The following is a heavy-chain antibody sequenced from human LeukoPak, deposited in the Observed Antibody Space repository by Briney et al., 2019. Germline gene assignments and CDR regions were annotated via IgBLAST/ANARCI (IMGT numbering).Heavy chain of an antibody. J-gene: IGHJ3*01. CDR2: ITGGGIGT. CDR3: AKYPNGGYVGAFDS. Sequence: GGSLRLSCAASGLTFRNYAMTWVRQAPGKGLEWASSITGGGIGTSYADSVKGRFTVYRDNSKNTLYLQMNSLRAGDTAVYYCAKYPNGGYVGAFDSWGQGTSVTVSS. V-gene: IGHV3-23*01. CDR1: GLTFRNYA. D-gene: IGHD5-12*01.